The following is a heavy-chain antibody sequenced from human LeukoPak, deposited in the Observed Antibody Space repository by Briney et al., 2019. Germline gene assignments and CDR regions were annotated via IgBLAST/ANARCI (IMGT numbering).Heavy chain of an antibody. CDR2: IYYSGST. D-gene: IGHD4-17*01. V-gene: IGHV4-39*01. CDR1: GGSISSSSYY. CDR3: GGGGAYGPGAFDI. J-gene: IGHJ3*02. Sequence: SETLSLTCTVSGGSISSSSYYWGWIRQPPGKGLEWIGSIYYSGSTYYNPSLKSRVTISVDTSKNQFSLKLSSVTAADTAVYYCGGGGAYGPGAFDIWGQGTMVTVSS.